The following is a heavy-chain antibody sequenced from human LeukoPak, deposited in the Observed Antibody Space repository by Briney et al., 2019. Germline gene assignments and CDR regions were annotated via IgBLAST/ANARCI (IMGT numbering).Heavy chain of an antibody. CDR3: ARRSPLEGDTFDY. CDR2: INPNSGGT. V-gene: IGHV1-2*02. Sequence: ASVKVSCKASGYTFTGYYMHWVRQAPGQGLEWMGWINPNSGGTNYAQKFQGRVTMTRDTSISTAYMELSRLRSDDTAVYYCARRSPLEGDTFDYWGQGTLVTVSS. D-gene: IGHD1-1*01. CDR1: GYTFTGYY. J-gene: IGHJ4*02.